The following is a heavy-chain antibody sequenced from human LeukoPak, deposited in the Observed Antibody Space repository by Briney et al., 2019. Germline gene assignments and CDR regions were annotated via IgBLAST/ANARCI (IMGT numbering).Heavy chain of an antibody. V-gene: IGHV3-73*01. Sequence: PGGSLRLSCAASGFTFSSYGMHWVRQASGKGLEWVGRIRSKANSYATAYAASVKGRFTISRDDSKNTAYLQMNSLKTEDTAVYYCTVSSIADYYYYYYMDVWGKGTTVTVSS. CDR2: IRSKANSYAT. D-gene: IGHD6-6*01. J-gene: IGHJ6*03. CDR3: TVSSIADYYYYYYMDV. CDR1: GFTFSSYG.